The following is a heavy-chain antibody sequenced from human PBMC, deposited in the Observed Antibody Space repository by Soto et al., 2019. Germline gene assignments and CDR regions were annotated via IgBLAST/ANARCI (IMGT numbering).Heavy chain of an antibody. CDR1: GFSLSTSGVG. CDR3: ARRRGQGKAVSAYYFDY. CDR2: IYWDDDK. D-gene: IGHD6-19*01. V-gene: IGHV2-5*02. Sequence: QVTLKESGPTLVKPTQTLTLTCTFSGFSLSTSGVGVAWIRQPPGKALEWLALIYWDDDKRYSPSLKSRLTIAKDTSKNQVVLTVTNMDPADTATYFCARRRGQGKAVSAYYFDYWGQGTLVTVSS. J-gene: IGHJ4*02.